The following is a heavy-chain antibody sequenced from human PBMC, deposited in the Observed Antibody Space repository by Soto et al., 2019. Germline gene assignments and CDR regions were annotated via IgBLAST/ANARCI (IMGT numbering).Heavy chain of an antibody. CDR3: AAPYYDFWSGYPPPEV. CDR2: TSHDGVT. J-gene: IGHJ4*02. Sequence: PSETLSLTCAVSSGSIDNVYWWSWVRQSPGKGLEWIGETSHDGVTNYNPSLEGRVTISIDKSKNQFYLDLNSVTAADTAVYYCAAPYYDFWSGYPPPEVWGQGTLVTVSS. CDR1: SGSIDNVYW. D-gene: IGHD3-3*01. V-gene: IGHV4-4*02.